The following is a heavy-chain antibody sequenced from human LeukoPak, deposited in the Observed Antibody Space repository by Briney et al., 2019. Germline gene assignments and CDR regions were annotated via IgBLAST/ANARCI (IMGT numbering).Heavy chain of an antibody. CDR3: ARDSYYYDSSGTNAGPDY. Sequence: GPSVTVSFTSTVYAGTSNYMHWMRQAPWHSSSGEGWIDPNSGGTNYAQKFQGRVTMTRDTSISTAYMELSRLRSDDTAVYYCARDSYYYDSSGTNAGPDYWGQGTLVTVSS. CDR1: VYAGTSNY. V-gene: IGHV1-2*02. D-gene: IGHD3-22*01. CDR2: IDPNSGGT. J-gene: IGHJ4*02.